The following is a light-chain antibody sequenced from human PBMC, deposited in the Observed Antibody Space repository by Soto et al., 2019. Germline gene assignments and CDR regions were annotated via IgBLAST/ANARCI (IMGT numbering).Light chain of an antibody. J-gene: IGKJ4*01. CDR1: HDISNF. Sequence: DIQMTQSPSSLSASVGDRVTITCQASHDISNFLNWYQQKPGKAPKLLIYDASNLETGVPSRFSGSGSGTDFTFTISRVQPEDIATYYCQQYDNLPLTFGGGTKVEIK. CDR3: QQYDNLPLT. CDR2: DAS. V-gene: IGKV1-33*01.